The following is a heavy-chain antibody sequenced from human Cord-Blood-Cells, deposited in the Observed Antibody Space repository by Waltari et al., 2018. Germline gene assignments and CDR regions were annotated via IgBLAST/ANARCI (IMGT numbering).Heavy chain of an antibody. D-gene: IGHD1-26*01. V-gene: IGHV1-69*01. J-gene: IGHJ6*02. Sequence: QVQLVQSGAEVQKPGSSVKVSCKASGGTFRSYASSWVRQAPGQGLEWMGGIIPIFGTANYAQKFQGRVTITADESTSTAYMELSSLRSEDTAVYYCARDRKSGSYYYGMDVWGQGTTVTVSS. CDR1: GGTFRSYA. CDR2: IIPIFGTA. CDR3: ARDRKSGSYYYGMDV.